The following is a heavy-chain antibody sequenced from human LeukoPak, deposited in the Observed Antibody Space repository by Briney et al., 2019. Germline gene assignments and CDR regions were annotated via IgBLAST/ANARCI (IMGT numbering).Heavy chain of an antibody. Sequence: GGSLRLSCAASGFTFDDYGMSWVRQAPGKGLEWVSAISGSGGSTYYADSVKGRFTISRDNSKNTLYLQMNSLRAEDTAVYYCAKALPPLGYCSSTSCHKPYWGQGTLVTVSS. CDR3: AKALPPLGYCSSTSCHKPY. CDR2: ISGSGGST. D-gene: IGHD2-2*02. V-gene: IGHV3-23*01. CDR1: GFTFDDYG. J-gene: IGHJ4*02.